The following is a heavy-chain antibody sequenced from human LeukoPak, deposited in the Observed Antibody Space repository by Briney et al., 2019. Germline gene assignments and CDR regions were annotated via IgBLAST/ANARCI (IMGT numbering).Heavy chain of an antibody. CDR3: ARAPPVSSNYYGSGSLSFYFDY. V-gene: IGHV4-39*07. J-gene: IGHJ4*02. CDR2: IYYSGST. CDR1: GGSISSSSYY. Sequence: PSETLSLTCTVSGGSISSSSYYWGWIRQPPGKGLEWIGSIYYSGSTYYNPSLKSRVTISVDTSKNQFSLKLSSVTAADTAVYYCARAPPVSSNYYGSGSLSFYFDYWGQGTLVTVSS. D-gene: IGHD3-10*01.